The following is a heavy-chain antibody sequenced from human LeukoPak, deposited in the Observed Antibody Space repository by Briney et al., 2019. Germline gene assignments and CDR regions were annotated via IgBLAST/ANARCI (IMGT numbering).Heavy chain of an antibody. CDR3: ARVGSVPYTYNWFDP. J-gene: IGHJ5*02. D-gene: IGHD2-2*01. CDR1: GGTFSSYA. V-gene: IGHV1-69*01. Sequence: GSSVKVSCKASGGTFSSYAISWVRQAPGQGLEWMGGIISIFGTANYAQKFQGRVTITADESTSTAYMELSSLRSEDTAVYYCARVGSVPYTYNWFDPWGQGTLVTVSS. CDR2: IISIFGTA.